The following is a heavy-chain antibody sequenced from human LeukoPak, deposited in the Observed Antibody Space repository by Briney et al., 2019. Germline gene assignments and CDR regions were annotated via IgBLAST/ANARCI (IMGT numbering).Heavy chain of an antibody. Sequence: PGGSQRLSCAASGLTFSTYGMHWVRQAPGKGLEWVAFIQNDGNDKYYADSVKGRFTISKDNSKNTVDLQMNGLRAEDAAVYYCARAVTWIDPWGQGTLVIVYS. V-gene: IGHV3-30*02. CDR3: ARAVTWIDP. J-gene: IGHJ5*02. CDR2: IQNDGNDK. CDR1: GLTFSTYG.